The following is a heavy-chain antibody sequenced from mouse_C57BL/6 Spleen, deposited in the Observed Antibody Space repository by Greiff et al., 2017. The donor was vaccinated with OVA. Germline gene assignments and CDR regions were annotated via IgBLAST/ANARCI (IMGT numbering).Heavy chain of an antibody. D-gene: IGHD1-1*01. Sequence: QVQLQQPGAELVKPGASVKMSCKASGYTFTSYWITWVKQRPGQGLEWIGDIYPGSGSTNYNEKFKSKATLTVDTSSSTAYMQLSSLTSEDSAVYYCARCDITTVVTDYWGQGTTLTVSS. J-gene: IGHJ2*01. V-gene: IGHV1-55*01. CDR2: IYPGSGST. CDR1: GYTFTSYW. CDR3: ARCDITTVVTDY.